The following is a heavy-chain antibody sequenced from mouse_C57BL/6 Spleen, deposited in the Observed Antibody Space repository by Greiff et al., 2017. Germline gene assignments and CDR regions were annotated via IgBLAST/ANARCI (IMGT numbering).Heavy chain of an antibody. CDR1: GYPFTSYT. D-gene: IGHD3-2*02. J-gene: IGHJ3*01. Sequence: QVQLQPPGAELARPGASVKVSCKASGYPFTSYTLHWVKQRPGQGLEWIGYINPSSGYTKYNQKFKDKATLTADKSSSTAYMQLSSRTSEDAAVYYCAREGAQATSLAYWGQGTLVTVSA. V-gene: IGHV1-4*01. CDR2: INPSSGYT. CDR3: AREGAQATSLAY.